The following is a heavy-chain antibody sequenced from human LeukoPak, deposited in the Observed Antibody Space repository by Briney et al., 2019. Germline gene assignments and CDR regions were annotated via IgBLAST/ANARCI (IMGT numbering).Heavy chain of an antibody. CDR1: GFTFSSYG. D-gene: IGHD6-13*01. J-gene: IGHJ4*02. Sequence: GRSLRLSCAASGFTFSSYGMHWVRQAPGKGLEWVAVISYDGSNKYYADSVKGRFTISRDNSKNTLYLQMNSLRAEDTAVYYCAKDGSSSWVFDYWGQGTLVTVSS. V-gene: IGHV3-30*18. CDR3: AKDGSSSWVFDY. CDR2: ISYDGSNK.